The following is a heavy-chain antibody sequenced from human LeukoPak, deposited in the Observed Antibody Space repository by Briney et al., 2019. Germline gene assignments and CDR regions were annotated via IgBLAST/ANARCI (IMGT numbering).Heavy chain of an antibody. CDR2: IYYSGST. V-gene: IGHV4-59*08. D-gene: IGHD3-9*01. CDR3: ARHGGNFEYYYYMDV. J-gene: IGHJ6*03. Sequence: SETLSLTCTVSGGSISSYYWSWIRQPPGKGLEWIGYIYYSGSTNYNPSLKSRVTISVDTSKNQFSLKVTSVTAADTAVYYCARHGGNFEYYYYMDVWGKGTTVTVSS. CDR1: GGSISSYY.